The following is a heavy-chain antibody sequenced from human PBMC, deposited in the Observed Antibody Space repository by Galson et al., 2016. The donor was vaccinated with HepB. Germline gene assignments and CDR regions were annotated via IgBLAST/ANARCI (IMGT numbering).Heavy chain of an antibody. D-gene: IGHD5-12*01. V-gene: IGHV3-7*01. CDR3: AGRYRYFEENWDEYYLH. CDR2: VKQDESQK. CDR1: GFTFSNYW. J-gene: IGHJ1*01. Sequence: SLRLSCAASGFTFSNYWMAWVRQAPGKGLEWVANVKQDESQKYYVDSVKGRFPITRDNAKNSVYLDMTSLRVEDTAVYYCAGRYRYFEENWDEYYLHWGQGTLVTVSS.